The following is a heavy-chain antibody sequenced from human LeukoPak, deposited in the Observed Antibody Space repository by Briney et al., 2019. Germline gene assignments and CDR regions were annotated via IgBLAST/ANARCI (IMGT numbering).Heavy chain of an antibody. CDR3: AKELGFGELSAFDY. V-gene: IGHV3-30*18. CDR2: ISYDGSNK. J-gene: IGHJ4*02. CDR1: GFTFSSYG. Sequence: GRSLRLSCAASGFTFSSYGMHWVRQAPGKGLEWVAVISYDGSNKYYADSVKGRFTISRDNSKNTLYLQMSSLRAEDTAVYYCAKELGFGELSAFDYWGQGTLVTVSS. D-gene: IGHD3-10*01.